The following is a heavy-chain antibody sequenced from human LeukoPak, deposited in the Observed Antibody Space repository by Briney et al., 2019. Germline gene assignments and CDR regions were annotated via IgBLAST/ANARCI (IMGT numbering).Heavy chain of an antibody. D-gene: IGHD3-22*01. CDR2: IYPGDSDT. Sequence: GKSLQISCKGSGYRFTSYWIGWVREMPGKGLEWMGIIYPGDSDTRYSPSFQGQVTISADKSISTAYLQWSSLKASDTAMYYCARLDDSSGFDYWGQRTLVTVAS. CDR3: ARLDDSSGFDY. CDR1: GYRFTSYW. J-gene: IGHJ4*02. V-gene: IGHV5-51*01.